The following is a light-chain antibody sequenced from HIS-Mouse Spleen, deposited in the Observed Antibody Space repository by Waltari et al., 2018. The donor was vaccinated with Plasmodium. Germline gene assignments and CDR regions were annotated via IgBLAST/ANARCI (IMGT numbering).Light chain of an antibody. CDR3: SALDSSLSAHDWV. Sequence: QAGLTQPPSVSKGLRQTATLTCTGNRNIIGNPGPAWLQQHPGHPPKLLSYRNNNRPSGISERFSASMSGNTASLTITGLQPEDEADYYCSALDSSLSAHDWVFGGGTKLTVL. V-gene: IGLV10-54*02. J-gene: IGLJ3*02. CDR2: RNN. CDR1: RNIIGNPG.